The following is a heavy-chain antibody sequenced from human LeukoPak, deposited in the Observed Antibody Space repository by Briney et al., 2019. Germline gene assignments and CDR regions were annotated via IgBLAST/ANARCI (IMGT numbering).Heavy chain of an antibody. J-gene: IGHJ4*02. CDR3: ARVLTEYSSSRCLDF. D-gene: IGHD6-13*01. CDR2: IYYSGRT. CDR1: GGSISSYY. V-gene: IGHV4-59*01. Sequence: SETLSLTCTVSGGSISSYYWSWIRQPPGKGLEWIGDIYYSGRTNYKPSLKSRVTILVDTSKNQFPLRLSSVTAADTAVYYCARVLTEYSSSRCLDFWGQGALVTVSS.